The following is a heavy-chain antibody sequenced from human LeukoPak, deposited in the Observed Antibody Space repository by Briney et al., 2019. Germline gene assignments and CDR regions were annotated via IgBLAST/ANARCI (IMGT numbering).Heavy chain of an antibody. D-gene: IGHD3-9*01. CDR3: ARDSGADILTGYPHFVY. CDR1: GYTLTELS. J-gene: IGHJ4*02. Sequence: ASVKVSCKVSGYTLTELSMHWVRQAPGQGLEWMGWISAYNGNTNYAQKLQGRVTMTTDTSTSTAYMELRSLRSDDTAVYYCARDSGADILTGYPHFVYWGQGTLVTVSS. V-gene: IGHV1-18*01. CDR2: ISAYNGNT.